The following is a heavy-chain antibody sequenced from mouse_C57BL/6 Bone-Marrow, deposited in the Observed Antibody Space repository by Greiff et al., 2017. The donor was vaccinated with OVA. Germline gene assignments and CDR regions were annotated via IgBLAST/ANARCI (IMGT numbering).Heavy chain of an antibody. CDR1: GYTFTSYW. Sequence: QVQLQQPGAELVKPGASVKVSCKASGYTFTSYWMHWVKQRPGQGLEWIGRLHPSDSDTNYNQKFKGKATLTVDKSSSTAYMQLSSLTSEDSAVYYCAMELTGTTWFAYWGQGTLVTVSA. D-gene: IGHD4-1*01. J-gene: IGHJ3*01. V-gene: IGHV1-74*01. CDR2: LHPSDSDT. CDR3: AMELTGTTWFAY.